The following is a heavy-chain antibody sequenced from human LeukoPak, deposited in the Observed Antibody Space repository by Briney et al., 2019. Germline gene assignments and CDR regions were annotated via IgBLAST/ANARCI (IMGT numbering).Heavy chain of an antibody. D-gene: IGHD6-19*01. J-gene: IGHJ4*02. CDR1: GFTFSSYG. CDR3: AKDGGSGWSKFDY. CDR2: ISYDGSNE. Sequence: GRSLRLSCAASGFTFSSYGMHWVRQAPGKGLEWVAVISYDGSNEYYVDSVKGRFTISRDNSKNTLYLQMNSLRAEDTAVYYCAKDGGSGWSKFDYWGQGTLVTVSS. V-gene: IGHV3-30*18.